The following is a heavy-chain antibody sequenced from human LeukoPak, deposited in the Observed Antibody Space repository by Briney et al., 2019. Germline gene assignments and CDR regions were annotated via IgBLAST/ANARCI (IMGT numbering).Heavy chain of an antibody. CDR3: ARERAYYYDSSRYYGTDV. V-gene: IGHV1-69*13. Sequence: ASVKVSCKASGGTFSSYAISWVRQAPGQGLEWMGGIIPIFGTANYAQKFQGRVTITADESTSTAYMELSSLRSEDTAVYYCARERAYYYDSSRYYGTDVWGQGTTVTVSS. CDR1: GGTFSSYA. D-gene: IGHD3-22*01. CDR2: IIPIFGTA. J-gene: IGHJ6*02.